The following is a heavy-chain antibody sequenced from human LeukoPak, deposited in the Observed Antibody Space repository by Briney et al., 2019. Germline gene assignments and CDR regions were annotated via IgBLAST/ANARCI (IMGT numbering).Heavy chain of an antibody. CDR3: ARGDYYDSSGYYLNDY. J-gene: IGHJ4*02. D-gene: IGHD3-22*01. Sequence: GGSLRLSCAASGFTFSSYAMYWVGQAPGKGLEYVSPMSSNGGSTYYANSVKGRFTISRDNSKNTLYLQMGSLRAEDMAVYYCARGDYYDSSGYYLNDYWGQGTLVTVSS. CDR2: MSSNGGST. V-gene: IGHV3-64*01. CDR1: GFTFSSYA.